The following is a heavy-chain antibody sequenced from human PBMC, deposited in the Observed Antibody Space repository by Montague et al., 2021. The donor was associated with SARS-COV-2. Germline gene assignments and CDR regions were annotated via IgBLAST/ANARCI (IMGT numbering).Heavy chain of an antibody. CDR2: IYSGGTT. J-gene: IGHJ4*02. CDR1: GFSVSYNY. V-gene: IGHV3-53*04. CDR3: ARLDFMSLRDY. D-gene: IGHD3-3*01. Sequence: SLRLSCAVSGFSVSYNYMSWVRQAPGKGLEWVALIYSGGTTLYADPVKGRFTISRHNSGNTVDLQMNSLRAEDTALYYCARLDFMSLRDYWGQGTLVTVSS.